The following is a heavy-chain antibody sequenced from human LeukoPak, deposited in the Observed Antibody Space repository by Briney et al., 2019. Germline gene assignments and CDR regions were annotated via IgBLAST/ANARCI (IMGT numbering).Heavy chain of an antibody. Sequence: GRSLRLSCVASGFTFGTYGMHWVRQAPGKGLEWVAVMSHDGGIEKYADSVKGRFTISRDNSKSTLCLQMNSLRAEDTAVYYCAKQLGYCSDGSCYFPYWGQGTLVTVSS. CDR2: MSHDGGIE. J-gene: IGHJ4*02. CDR1: GFTFGTYG. V-gene: IGHV3-30*18. CDR3: AKQLGYCSDGSCYFPY. D-gene: IGHD2-15*01.